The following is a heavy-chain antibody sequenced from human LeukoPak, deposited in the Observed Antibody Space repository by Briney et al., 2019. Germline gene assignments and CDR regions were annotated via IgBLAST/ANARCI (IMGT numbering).Heavy chain of an antibody. CDR3: ARDPSGSGWSLSD. Sequence: PGGSLRLSCTASGFNFGSDAMHWVRQAPGKGLEWVAFIWSDGSNDHYADSAKGRFTISRDNSKNTVCLQMNSLRVEDTAVYYCARDPSGSGWSLSDWGQGTPVTVSS. CDR2: IWSDGSND. J-gene: IGHJ4*02. V-gene: IGHV3-33*01. CDR1: GFNFGSDA. D-gene: IGHD6-19*01.